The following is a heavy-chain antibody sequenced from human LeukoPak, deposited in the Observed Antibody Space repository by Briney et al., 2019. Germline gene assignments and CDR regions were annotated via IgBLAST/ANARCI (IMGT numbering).Heavy chain of an antibody. CDR1: AFTLSSYW. V-gene: IGHV3-7*01. Sequence: GGSLTLSCAASAFTLSSYWMGWVRQAAGKGLEGVANIKQDGSEKYYVDSVKGRFTISRDNAKNSLYLQMNSLRAEDTAVYYCARAQYGFGESILLDDAFDIWGQGAMVTVSS. D-gene: IGHD3-10*01. J-gene: IGHJ3*02. CDR3: ARAQYGFGESILLDDAFDI. CDR2: IKQDGSEK.